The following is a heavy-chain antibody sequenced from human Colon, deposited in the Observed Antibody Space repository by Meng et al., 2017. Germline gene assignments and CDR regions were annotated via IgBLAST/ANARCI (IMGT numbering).Heavy chain of an antibody. D-gene: IGHD3-10*01. CDR3: ARFYGSGTFEVHDY. Sequence: QGQLTESGPGLVRPLETLSLTCNVTGGSVSSASYYWSWIRQPPGKGLEWIGLIHYSGSRNYNPSLKSRVTMSVDTSKNQVSLRLTSVTAADTAVYYCARFYGSGTFEVHDYWGQGTLVTVSS. CDR1: GGSVSSASYY. V-gene: IGHV4-61*01. J-gene: IGHJ4*02. CDR2: IHYSGSR.